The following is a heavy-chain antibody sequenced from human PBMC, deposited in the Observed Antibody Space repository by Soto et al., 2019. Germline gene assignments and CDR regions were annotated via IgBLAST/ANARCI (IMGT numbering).Heavy chain of an antibody. V-gene: IGHV4-34*01. CDR2: IHPSGST. Sequence: QVQLQQWGAGLLKPSETLSLTCAVSGGSLSDYYWPWIRQSPGKGLEWIGEIHPSGSTYYNPSLRSRVTISVDTSKNQFSLKLTSLTAADTAIYCCARGRDDYKLGNVWGHGTAVTVSS. J-gene: IGHJ6*02. CDR1: GGSLSDYY. D-gene: IGHD3-16*01. CDR3: ARGRDDYKLGNV.